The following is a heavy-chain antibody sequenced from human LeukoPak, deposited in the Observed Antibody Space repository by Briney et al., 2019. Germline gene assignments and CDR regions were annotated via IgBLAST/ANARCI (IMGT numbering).Heavy chain of an antibody. CDR2: IYSGGST. CDR1: GFTVSSNY. V-gene: IGHV3-53*01. D-gene: IGHD6-19*01. CDR3: ARDSIAVAGGDY. Sequence: GGSLRLSCAASGFTVSSNYMSWVRQAPGKGLEWVSVIYSGGSTYYADSVKGRFTISRDNAKNSLYLQMNSLRAEDTAVYYCARDSIAVAGGDYWGQGTLVTVSS. J-gene: IGHJ4*02.